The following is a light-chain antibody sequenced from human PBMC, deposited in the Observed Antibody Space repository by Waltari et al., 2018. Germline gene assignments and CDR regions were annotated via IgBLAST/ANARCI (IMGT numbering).Light chain of an antibody. CDR2: KAS. V-gene: IGKV1-5*03. CDR1: QAISNY. CDR3: QQYNSYPWT. J-gene: IGKJ1*01. Sequence: DIQLTQSPSTLSASVGDRVTITCRASQAISNYLAWFQQKPGKAPEVLIHKASNLETGVPSRFRGSGSGTEFTLSIGNLQPDDSATYYCQQYNSYPWTFGPGTKVEIK.